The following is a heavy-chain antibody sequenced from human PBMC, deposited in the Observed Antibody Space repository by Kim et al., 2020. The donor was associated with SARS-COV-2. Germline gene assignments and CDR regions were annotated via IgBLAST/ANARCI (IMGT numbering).Heavy chain of an antibody. CDR2: IYYSGST. Sequence: SETLSLTCTVSGGSISSYYWSWIRQPPGKGLEWIGYIYYSGSTNYNPSLKSRVTISVDTSKNQFSLKLSSVTTADTAVYYCARYNWNDYEKNWFDPWGQGTLVTVSS. V-gene: IGHV4-59*08. D-gene: IGHD1-20*01. CDR1: GGSISSYY. J-gene: IGHJ5*02. CDR3: ARYNWNDYEKNWFDP.